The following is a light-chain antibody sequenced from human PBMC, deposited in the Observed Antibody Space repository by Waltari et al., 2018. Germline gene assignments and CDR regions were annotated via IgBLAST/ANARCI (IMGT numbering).Light chain of an antibody. CDR2: GAS. CDR3: QQYNNWPPWT. Sequence: EIVMMKSPATLSVSPGERATLSCRASQSVSSNVAWYQQKRGQAPRLLIDGASTRATGIPSRFSGSGSATEFTLTISSLQSEDFAVYYCQQYNNWPPWTFGQGTKVEIK. V-gene: IGKV3-15*01. J-gene: IGKJ1*01. CDR1: QSVSSN.